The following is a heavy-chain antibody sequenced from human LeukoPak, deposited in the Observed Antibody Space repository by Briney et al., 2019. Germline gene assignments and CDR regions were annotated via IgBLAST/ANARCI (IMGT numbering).Heavy chain of an antibody. CDR3: ARDVNGNSYDTIGYLYHYFAY. Sequence: ASVTVSCKGCGWTFTSYGISGVRQAPGRGLEWMGWISAYNGSTNYAQKVRGRVTMTTDRSTSTAYMALRSPRSDDKAVYYCARDVNGNSYDTIGYLYHYFAYWGQGTLATVSS. CDR1: GWTFTSYG. CDR2: ISAYNGST. J-gene: IGHJ4*02. V-gene: IGHV1-18*01. D-gene: IGHD3-22*01.